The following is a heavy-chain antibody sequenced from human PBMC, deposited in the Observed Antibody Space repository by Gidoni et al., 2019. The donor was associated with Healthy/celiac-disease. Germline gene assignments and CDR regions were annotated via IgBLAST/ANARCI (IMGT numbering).Heavy chain of an antibody. J-gene: IGHJ6*02. V-gene: IGHV3-33*01. Sequence: QVQLVESGGGVVQPGRSLRLSCAASGFTFSSSGMHWVRQAPGKGLEWVAVIWYDGSNKYYADSVKGRFTISRDNSKNTLYLQMNSLRAEDTAVYYCARDRGMVRGYYYYGMDVWGQGTTVTVSS. CDR1: GFTFSSSG. CDR2: IWYDGSNK. CDR3: ARDRGMVRGYYYYGMDV. D-gene: IGHD3-10*01.